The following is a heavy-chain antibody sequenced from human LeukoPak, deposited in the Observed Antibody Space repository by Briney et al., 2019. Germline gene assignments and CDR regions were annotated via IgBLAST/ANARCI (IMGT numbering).Heavy chain of an antibody. CDR3: SRGLYSSTWPDY. Sequence: SETLSLTCTVSGGSISSYYWSWIRQPPGKGLEWIGEINHSGSTYYNPSLKSRVTISVDTSKNQLSLKLSSVTAADTAVYYCSRGLYSSTWPDYWGQGTLVTVSS. CDR1: GGSISSYY. CDR2: INHSGST. D-gene: IGHD6-13*01. J-gene: IGHJ4*02. V-gene: IGHV4-34*01.